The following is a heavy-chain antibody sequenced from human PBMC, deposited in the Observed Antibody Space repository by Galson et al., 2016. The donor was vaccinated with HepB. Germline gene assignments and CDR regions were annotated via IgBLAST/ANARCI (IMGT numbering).Heavy chain of an antibody. D-gene: IGHD4-17*01. V-gene: IGHV4-61*01. CDR2: IYYSGRP. Sequence: SETLSLTCTVSGGSVSSGSYYWSWIRQPPGKGLEWIGYIYYSGRPNYNPSLKSRVTISVDTSKNQFSLKLSSVTAADPAVYYCARVTNAGDYVPDYWGQGTLVTVSS. CDR3: ARVTNAGDYVPDY. CDR1: GGSVSSGSYY. J-gene: IGHJ4*02.